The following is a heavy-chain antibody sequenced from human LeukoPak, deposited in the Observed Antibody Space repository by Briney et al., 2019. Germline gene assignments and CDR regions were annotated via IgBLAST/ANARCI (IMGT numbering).Heavy chain of an antibody. V-gene: IGHV3-23*01. CDR1: GFTFSSYA. CDR2: ISGSDGST. CDR3: AKDFALLVGATTN. D-gene: IGHD1-26*01. J-gene: IGHJ4*02. Sequence: GGSLRLSCAASGFTFSSYAMSWVRQAPGKGLEWVSAISGSDGSTYYADSVKGRFTISRDNSKNTLYLQMNSLRAEDTAVYYCAKDFALLVGATTNWGQGTLVTVSS.